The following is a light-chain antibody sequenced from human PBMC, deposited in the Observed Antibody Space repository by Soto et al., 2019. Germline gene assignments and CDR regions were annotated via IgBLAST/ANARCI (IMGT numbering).Light chain of an antibody. CDR3: QQYGSSPRT. CDR1: QSVSSSY. Sequence: EIVLTQSPGTLSLSLGERATLSCRASQSVSSSYLAWYQQKPGQAPRLLIYGASSWATGIPDRFSGSGSGTDFTLTISRLEPEDFAVYYCQQYGSSPRTFGQGTKVEIK. V-gene: IGKV3-20*01. J-gene: IGKJ1*01. CDR2: GAS.